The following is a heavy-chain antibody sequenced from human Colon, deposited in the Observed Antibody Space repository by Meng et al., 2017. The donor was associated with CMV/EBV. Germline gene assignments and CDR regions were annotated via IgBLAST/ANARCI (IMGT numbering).Heavy chain of an antibody. Sequence: GESLKISCAASGFSFSSSEMNWVRQAPGKGLEWVSYISSGGVTISYADSVKGRFTISRDNAKNSLYLQMNSLRAEDTAIYYCARGRGRGYGMDVWGQGTTVTVSS. J-gene: IGHJ6*02. V-gene: IGHV3-48*03. CDR3: ARGRGRGYGMDV. D-gene: IGHD3-10*01. CDR2: ISSGGVTI. CDR1: GFSFSSSE.